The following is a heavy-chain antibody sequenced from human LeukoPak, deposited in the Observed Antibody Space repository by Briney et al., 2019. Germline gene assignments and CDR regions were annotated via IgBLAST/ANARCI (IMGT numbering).Heavy chain of an antibody. CDR3: AREGDYYDSSGLLDY. Sequence: GASVKVSCKASGYTFTSYYMHWVRQAPGQGLEWMGIINPSGGSTSYAQKFQGRVTMTRDTSTSTAYMELSSLRSEDTAVYYCAREGDYYDSSGLLDYWGQGTLVTVSS. V-gene: IGHV1-46*01. D-gene: IGHD3-22*01. J-gene: IGHJ4*02. CDR1: GYTFTSYY. CDR2: INPSGGST.